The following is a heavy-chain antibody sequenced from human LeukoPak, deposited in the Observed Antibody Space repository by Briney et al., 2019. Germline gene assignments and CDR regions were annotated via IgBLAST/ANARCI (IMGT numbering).Heavy chain of an antibody. J-gene: IGHJ4*02. CDR2: ISGSGDNT. CDR1: GFTFSSYG. D-gene: IGHD4-17*01. Sequence: PGGTLRLSCAASGFTFSSYGMSWVRQAPGKGLEWVSVISGSGDNTYYADSVKGRFTISGDNSKNTLYLQMSSLGAEDTAVYFCARELRGRFDCWGQGTLVTVSS. CDR3: ARELRGRFDC. V-gene: IGHV3-23*01.